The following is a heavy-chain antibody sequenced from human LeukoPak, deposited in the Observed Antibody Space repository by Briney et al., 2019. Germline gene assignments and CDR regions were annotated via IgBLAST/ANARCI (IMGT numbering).Heavy chain of an antibody. CDR1: GFTFSTYA. CDR3: AKGPKGYYGSGSSVYYFDY. J-gene: IGHJ4*02. V-gene: IGHV3-23*01. Sequence: GGSLRLSCVASGFTFSTYAMGWVRQVPGKGLEWVSSVSESGGGTYYADSVKGRFTISRDNSKNTLYLQMNSLRAEDTAVYYCAKGPKGYYGSGSSVYYFDYWGQGTLVTASS. CDR2: VSESGGGT. D-gene: IGHD3-10*01.